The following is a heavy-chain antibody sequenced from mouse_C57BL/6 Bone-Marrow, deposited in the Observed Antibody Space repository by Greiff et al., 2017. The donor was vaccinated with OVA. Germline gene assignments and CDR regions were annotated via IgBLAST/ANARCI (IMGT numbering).Heavy chain of an antibody. V-gene: IGHV1-37*01. Sequence: VQLKESGPELVKPGASVKISCKASGYSFTGYFMNWVKQSHGKSLEWIGRINPYNGDTFYNQKFKGKATLTVDKSSSKAYMEFMNLTSEDFAVKYCARTYDGYAWFAYWGQGTLVTVSA. CDR1: GYSFTGYF. D-gene: IGHD2-3*01. CDR2: INPYNGDT. CDR3: ARTYDGYAWFAY. J-gene: IGHJ3*01.